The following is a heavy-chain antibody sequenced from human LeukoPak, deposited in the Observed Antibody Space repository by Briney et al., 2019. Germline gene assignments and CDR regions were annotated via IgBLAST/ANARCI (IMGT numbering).Heavy chain of an antibody. Sequence: SETLSLTCTVSGGSISSYYWSWIRQPPGKGPEWIGYIYYSGSTNYNPSLKSRVTISVDTSKNQFSLKLSSVTAADTAVYYCTRGYSYGQYYYYYMDVWGKGATVTVSS. CDR3: TRGYSYGQYYYYYMDV. J-gene: IGHJ6*03. V-gene: IGHV4-59*01. CDR1: GGSISSYY. D-gene: IGHD5-18*01. CDR2: IYYSGST.